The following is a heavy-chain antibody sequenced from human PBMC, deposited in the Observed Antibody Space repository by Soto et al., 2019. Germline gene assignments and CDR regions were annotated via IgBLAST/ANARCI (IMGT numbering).Heavy chain of an antibody. CDR3: ARDMVRGMDG. CDR2: IYSGGST. J-gene: IGHJ6*02. CDR1: GFTVSSNY. D-gene: IGHD3-10*01. V-gene: IGHV3-66*01. Sequence: EVQLVESGGGLVQPEGSLRLSCAASGFTVSSNYMSWVRQAPAKGLEWVSVIYSGGSTYYADSVKGRFTISRDNSKNTLYLQMTSLRAEDTAVYYCARDMVRGMDGWGQGATVTVSS.